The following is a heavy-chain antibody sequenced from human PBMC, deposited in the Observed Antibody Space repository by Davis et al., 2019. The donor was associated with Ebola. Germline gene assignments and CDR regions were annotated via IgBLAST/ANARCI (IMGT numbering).Heavy chain of an antibody. J-gene: IGHJ4*02. Sequence: GESLKISCAASGFTFSSYSMNWVRQAPGKGLEWVSYISSSSSTIYYADSVKGRFTISRDNAKNSLYLQMNSLRDEDTAVYYCARGLDSSGWEEGGYFDYWGQGTLVTVSS. CDR3: ARGLDSSGWEEGGYFDY. D-gene: IGHD6-19*01. V-gene: IGHV3-48*02. CDR1: GFTFSSYS. CDR2: ISSSSSTI.